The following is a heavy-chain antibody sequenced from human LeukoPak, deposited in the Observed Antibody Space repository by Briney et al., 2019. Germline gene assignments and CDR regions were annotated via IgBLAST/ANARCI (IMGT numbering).Heavy chain of an antibody. CDR3: ARRLRFLEWPVWFDP. CDR1: GGTFSSEA. CDR2: MNPNSGNT. Sequence: ASVRVSCKASGGTFSSEAFIWVRQAPGQGLEWMGWMNPNSGNTGYAQKFQGRVTITRNTSISTAYMELSSLRSEDTAVYYCARRLRFLEWPVWFDPWGQGTLVTVSS. D-gene: IGHD3-3*01. J-gene: IGHJ5*02. V-gene: IGHV1-8*03.